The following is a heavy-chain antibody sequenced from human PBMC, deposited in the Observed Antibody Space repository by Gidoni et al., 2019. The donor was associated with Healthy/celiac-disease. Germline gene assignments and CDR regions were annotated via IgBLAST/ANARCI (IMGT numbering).Heavy chain of an antibody. J-gene: IGHJ5*02. CDR3: AHLFVMVRGVIPLYNWFDP. Sequence: QITLTESGPTLVKPTQTLTLTCPFSGFSLITSGVGVGWIRQPPGKALEWLALIYWDDDKRYSPSLKSRLTITKDTSKNQVVLTMTNMDPVDTATYYCAHLFVMVRGVIPLYNWFDPWGQGTLVTVSS. D-gene: IGHD3-10*01. CDR1: GFSLITSGVG. V-gene: IGHV2-5*02. CDR2: IYWDDDK.